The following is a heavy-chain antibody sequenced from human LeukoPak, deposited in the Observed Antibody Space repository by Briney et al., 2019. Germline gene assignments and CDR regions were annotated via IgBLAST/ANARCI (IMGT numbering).Heavy chain of an antibody. CDR1: GGSFSTYY. Sequence: SETLSLTCAVYGGSFSTYYWSWVRQPPGSGLEWIGDINQSGSTNYSPSLKSRVTISVDRSKNQFSLKLSSVTAADTAVYYCARGDIVVVLDAFDIWGQGTMVTVSS. CDR3: ARGDIVVVLDAFDI. CDR2: INQSGST. J-gene: IGHJ3*02. D-gene: IGHD2-2*01. V-gene: IGHV4-34*01.